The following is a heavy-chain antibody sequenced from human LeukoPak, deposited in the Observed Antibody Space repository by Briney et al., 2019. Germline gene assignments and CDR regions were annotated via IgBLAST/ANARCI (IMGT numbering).Heavy chain of an antibody. D-gene: IGHD3-10*01. CDR1: GGTFSSYA. CDR2: IIPIFGSA. J-gene: IGHJ5*02. V-gene: IGHV1-69*13. Sequence: ASVKVSCKASGGTFSSYAISWVRQAPGQGLEWMGGIIPIFGSANYAQKFQGGVTITADESTSTAYMELSSLRSEDTAVYYCARGPERSRYGSGSSWFDPWGQGTLVTVSS. CDR3: ARGPERSRYGSGSSWFDP.